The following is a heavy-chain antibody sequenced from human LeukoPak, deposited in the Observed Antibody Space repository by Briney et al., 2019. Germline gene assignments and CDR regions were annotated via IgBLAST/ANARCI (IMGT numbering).Heavy chain of an antibody. CDR2: IKHDESEK. CDR3: TRRLDD. V-gene: IGHV3-7*01. D-gene: IGHD3-16*01. CDR1: GFSFNSDW. J-gene: IGHJ4*02. Sequence: GGALRLSCAASGFSFNSDWMDWVRQAPGKGLEWVANIKHDESEKNYLDSVKGRFTISRDNAQNSLYLQMNGLRVEDTAVYYCTRRLDDWGQGTLVTVSS.